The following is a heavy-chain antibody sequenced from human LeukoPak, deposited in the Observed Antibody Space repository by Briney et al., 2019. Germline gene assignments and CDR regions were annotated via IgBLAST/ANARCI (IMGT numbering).Heavy chain of an antibody. CDR1: GYTLTELS. V-gene: IGHV1-24*01. CDR3: ARVPGIAVADYYFDY. D-gene: IGHD6-19*01. Sequence: ASVKVSCKVSGYTLTELSMHWVRQAPGKGLEWMGGFDPEDGETIYAQKFQGRVTMTEDTSTDTAYMELSSLRSDDTAVYYCARVPGIAVADYYFDYWGQGTLATVSS. CDR2: FDPEDGET. J-gene: IGHJ4*02.